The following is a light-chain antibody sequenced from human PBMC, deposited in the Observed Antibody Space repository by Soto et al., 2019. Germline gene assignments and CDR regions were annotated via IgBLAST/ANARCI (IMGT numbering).Light chain of an antibody. CDR3: YSAADNTAV. V-gene: IGLV3-27*01. CDR1: VLAKRY. J-gene: IGLJ7*01. CDR2: KDS. Sequence: SYELTQPSSVSVSPGQTARITCSGDVLAKRYARWFQQKPGQAPVLVIYKDSERPSGIPERISGSGSGTTVTLTISGAQVEDEADCYCYSAADNTAVFGGGTQLTVL.